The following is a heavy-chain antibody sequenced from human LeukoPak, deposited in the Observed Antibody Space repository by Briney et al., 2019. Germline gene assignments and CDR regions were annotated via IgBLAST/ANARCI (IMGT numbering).Heavy chain of an antibody. CDR3: ARDYCSSTSCYSFDY. CDR1: GYTFTGYY. D-gene: IGHD2-2*01. CDR2: INPNSGGT. V-gene: IGHV1-2*04. J-gene: IGHJ4*02. Sequence: RASVKVSCKASGYTFTGYYMHWVRQAPGQGPEWMGWINPNSGGTNYAQKFQGWVTMTRDTSISTAYMELSRLRSDDTAVYYCARDYCSSTSCYSFDYWGQGTLVTVSS.